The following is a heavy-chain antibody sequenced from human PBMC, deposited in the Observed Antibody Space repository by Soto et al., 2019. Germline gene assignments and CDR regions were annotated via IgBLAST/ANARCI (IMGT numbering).Heavy chain of an antibody. V-gene: IGHV4-59*11. CDR1: GGSISGHD. CDR2: IFYTGST. CDR3: ARVGSSGWSPDY. D-gene: IGHD6-19*01. J-gene: IGHJ4*02. Sequence: SETLSLTCTVSGGSISGHDWIWIRQSPGKGLEWIGHIFYTGSTNYNPSLKSRVTLSADTSKNQFSLRLTSVTAADTAVYYCARVGSSGWSPDYWGQGTLVTVSS.